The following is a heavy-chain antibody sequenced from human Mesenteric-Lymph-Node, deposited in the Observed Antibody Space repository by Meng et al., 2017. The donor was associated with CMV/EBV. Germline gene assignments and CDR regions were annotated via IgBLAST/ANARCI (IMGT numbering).Heavy chain of an antibody. CDR3: AKHAANDQGGRYSDY. CDR1: GFSFSSYA. V-gene: IGHV3-23*01. J-gene: IGHJ4*02. D-gene: IGHD2-15*01. CDR2: IGGSHTS. Sequence: GGSLRLSCAASGFSFSSYAMTWVRQAPGKGLEWVSTIGGSHTSYYADSVKGRFTVSRDNSKTTVHLQMNSLRAEDTALYYCAKHAANDQGGRYSDYWGQGTRVTVSS.